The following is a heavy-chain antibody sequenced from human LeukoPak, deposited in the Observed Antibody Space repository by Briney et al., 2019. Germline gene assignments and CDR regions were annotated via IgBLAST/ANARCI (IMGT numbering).Heavy chain of an antibody. D-gene: IGHD5-24*01. V-gene: IGHV3-23*01. CDR3: AKWLRVATTYFDY. J-gene: IGHJ4*02. CDR2: IPDGSSNT. CDR1: GFTFSSYS. Sequence: GGSLRLSCAASGFTFSSYSMNWVRQAPGKGLEWVSTIPDGSSNTYYADSVKGRFTISRDNSKNTLYLQMNSLGAEDTAVYYCAKWLRVATTYFDYWGQGTLVTVSS.